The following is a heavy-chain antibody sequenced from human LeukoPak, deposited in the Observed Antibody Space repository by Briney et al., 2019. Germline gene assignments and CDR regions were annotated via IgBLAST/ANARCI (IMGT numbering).Heavy chain of an antibody. CDR3: ARGRILVQGFDP. D-gene: IGHD1-26*01. J-gene: IGHJ5*02. CDR2: INHSGST. Sequence: SETLSLTCAVYGGSFSGCDWSWIRQPPGKGLEWIGEINHSGSTNYNPSLKSRVTISVDTSKNQFSLKLSSVTAAGTAVYYCARGRILVQGFDPWGQGTLVTVSS. CDR1: GGSFSGCD. V-gene: IGHV4-34*01.